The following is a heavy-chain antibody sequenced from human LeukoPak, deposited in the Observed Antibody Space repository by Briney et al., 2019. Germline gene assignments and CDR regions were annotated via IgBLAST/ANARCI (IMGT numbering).Heavy chain of an antibody. J-gene: IGHJ4*02. V-gene: IGHV3-21*04. D-gene: IGHD1-26*01. CDR2: ISSSSSYI. CDR1: GFTFSTYS. CDR3: AREGVGSYYGSGDY. Sequence: PGGSLRLSCAAPGFTFSTYSMNWVRQAPGKGLEWVSFISSSSSYIYHADSVKGRFTISRDNAKNSLYLQMNSLSAEDTAVYYCAREGVGSYYGSGDYWGQGTLVTVSS.